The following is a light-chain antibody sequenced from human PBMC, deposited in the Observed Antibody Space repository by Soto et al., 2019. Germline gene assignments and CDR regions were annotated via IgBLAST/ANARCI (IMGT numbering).Light chain of an antibody. CDR2: GAS. V-gene: IGKV3-20*01. Sequence: ETVLTQSPGTLSLSPGERATLSCRASQSVSSTSLAWYQQKPDQAPRLLIYGASTRATGIPDRFSGSGSGTDFTLTISRLEPEDVAVYFCQQYDNTLWTFGQGTKVEIK. CDR1: QSVSSTS. CDR3: QQYDNTLWT. J-gene: IGKJ1*01.